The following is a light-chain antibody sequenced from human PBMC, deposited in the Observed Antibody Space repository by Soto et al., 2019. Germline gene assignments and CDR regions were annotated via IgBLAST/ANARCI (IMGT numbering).Light chain of an antibody. CDR2: STS. V-gene: IGKV3-20*01. CDR1: QRFGSSN. CDR3: QQYGNSPWT. J-gene: IGKJ1*01. Sequence: IVQTQYPGTLSSSPGERVTLYCRASQRFGSSNLAGYQQKPGQAPRLLIYSTSSRATGIPDRFSGSGSGTDFTLTISRLEPEDFAVYYCQQYGNSPWTVGQGTKV.